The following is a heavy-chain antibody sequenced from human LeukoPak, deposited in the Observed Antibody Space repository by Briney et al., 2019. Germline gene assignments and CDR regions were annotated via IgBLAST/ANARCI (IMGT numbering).Heavy chain of an antibody. CDR2: IYPGDSDT. V-gene: IGHV5-51*01. D-gene: IGHD3-10*01. CDR1: GYSFTSYW. CDR3: ARQGERGSGSYYNVYWFDP. Sequence: GESLKISCKGSGYSFTSYWIGWVRQMPGKGLEWMGIIYPGDSDTRYSPSFQGQVTISADKSISTAYLQWSSLKASDTAMYYCARQGERGSGSYYNVYWFDPWGQGTLVTVSS. J-gene: IGHJ5*02.